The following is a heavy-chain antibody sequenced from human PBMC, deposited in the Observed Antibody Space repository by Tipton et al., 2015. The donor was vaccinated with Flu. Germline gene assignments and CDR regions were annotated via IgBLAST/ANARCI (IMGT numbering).Heavy chain of an antibody. V-gene: IGHV4-39*07. D-gene: IGHD3-3*01. CDR1: GGSISSSSYY. CDR3: ARVSPPVGFWSGNDAFDI. Sequence: TLSLTCTVSGGSISSSSYYWGWIRQPPGKGLEWIGSIYYSGSTYYKPSLKSRVTISVDTSKNQFSQKLSSLTAADTAVYYCARVSPPVGFWSGNDAFDIWGQGTMVTVSS. CDR2: IYYSGST. J-gene: IGHJ3*02.